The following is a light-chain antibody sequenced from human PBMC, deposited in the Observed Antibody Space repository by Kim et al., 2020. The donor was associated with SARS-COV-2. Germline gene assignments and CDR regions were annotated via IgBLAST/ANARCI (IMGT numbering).Light chain of an antibody. CDR1: SGSIASND. CDR3: QSYDSSNPWV. V-gene: IGLV6-57*01. J-gene: IGLJ3*02. Sequence: KTVTNSCTRSSGSIASNDVQWYQQRPGSSPTTVIYEDNQRPSGVPDWFSGSIDSSSNSASLTISGLKTEDEADYYCQSYDSSNPWVFGGGTQLTVL. CDR2: EDN.